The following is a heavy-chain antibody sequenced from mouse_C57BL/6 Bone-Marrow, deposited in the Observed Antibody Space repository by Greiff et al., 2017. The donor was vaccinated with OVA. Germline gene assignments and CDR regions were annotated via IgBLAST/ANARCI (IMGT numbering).Heavy chain of an antibody. Sequence: QVQLKESGAELAKPGASVKLSCKASGYTFTSYWMHWVKQRPGQGLEWIGYINPSSGYTKYNQKFKDKATLTADKSSSTAYMQLSSLTYEDSAVYYCARRSSHWYFDVWGTGTTVTVSS. CDR2: INPSSGYT. V-gene: IGHV1-7*01. CDR1: GYTFTSYW. CDR3: ARRSSHWYFDV. J-gene: IGHJ1*03. D-gene: IGHD1-1*01.